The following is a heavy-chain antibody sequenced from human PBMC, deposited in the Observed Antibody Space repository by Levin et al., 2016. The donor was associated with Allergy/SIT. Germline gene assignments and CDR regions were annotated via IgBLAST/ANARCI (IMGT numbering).Heavy chain of an antibody. CDR2: ISGSGGST. D-gene: IGHD3-22*01. J-gene: IGHJ4*02. V-gene: IGHV3-23*01. CDR3: AFFWGHSSGYYPFDY. Sequence: VRQAPGKGLEWVSAISGSGGSTYYADSVKGRFTISRDNSKNTLYLQMNSLRAEDTAVYYCAFFWGHSSGYYPFDYWGQGTLVTVSS.